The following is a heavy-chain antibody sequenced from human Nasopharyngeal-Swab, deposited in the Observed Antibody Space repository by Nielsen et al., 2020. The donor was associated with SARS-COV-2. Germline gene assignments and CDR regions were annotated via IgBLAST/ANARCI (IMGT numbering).Heavy chain of an antibody. CDR1: GFTFDEYS. D-gene: IGHD1-7*01. Sequence: SLKISCAASGFTFDEYSMHWVRQAPGKGLEWVASISWSGGATGYADSVKGRFTISRDNAKNSFSLQMNSLRAEDTAVYYCARAADKLRASVSPNYGMDVWGQGTTVTVSS. CDR3: ARAADKLRASVSPNYGMDV. CDR2: ISWSGGAT. V-gene: IGHV3-9*01. J-gene: IGHJ6*02.